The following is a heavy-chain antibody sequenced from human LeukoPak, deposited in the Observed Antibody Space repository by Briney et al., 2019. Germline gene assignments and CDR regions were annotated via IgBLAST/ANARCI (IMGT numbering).Heavy chain of an antibody. CDR2: IGGNGGYT. V-gene: IGHV3-23*01. D-gene: IGHD2-8*01. CDR3: ADPPNPDY. J-gene: IGHJ4*02. Sequence: PGGSLRLSCAASGFTFSSYEMNWVRQAPGKGLEWVSTIGGNGGYTYYGDSVKGRFTISRDNSKNTLYLQMNSLRAEDTAVYYCADPPNPDYWGQGTLVTVSS. CDR1: GFTFSSYE.